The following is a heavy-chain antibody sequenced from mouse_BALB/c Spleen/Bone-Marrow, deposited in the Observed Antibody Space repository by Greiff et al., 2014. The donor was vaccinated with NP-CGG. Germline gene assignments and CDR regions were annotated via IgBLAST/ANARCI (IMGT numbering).Heavy chain of an antibody. CDR3: ARGGYGNVYYAMDY. D-gene: IGHD2-10*02. CDR2: INPYNDGT. J-gene: IGHJ4*01. V-gene: IGHV1-14*01. CDR1: GYTFTSYV. Sequence: VQLKQSGPELVKPGASVKMSCKASGYTFTSYVMHWVKQKPGQGLEWIGYINPYNDGTKYNEKFKGKATLTSDKSFSTAYMELSSLTSEDSAVYYCARGGYGNVYYAMDYWGQGTSVTVSS.